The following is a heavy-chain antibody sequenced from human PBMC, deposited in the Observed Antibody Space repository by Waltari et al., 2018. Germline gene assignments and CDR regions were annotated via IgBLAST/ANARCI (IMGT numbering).Heavy chain of an antibody. Sequence: QVQLVQSGAEVKKPGASVKVSCKASGYTFTGYYLHWVRQAPGQGLEWMGLINPNSGGTNYAQKFQGRGTMTRDTSISTAYMELSRLRSDDTAVYYCARDPYYYDFWSGGYFDYWGQGTLVTVSS. J-gene: IGHJ4*02. CDR2: INPNSGGT. V-gene: IGHV1-2*02. CDR3: ARDPYYYDFWSGGYFDY. CDR1: GYTFTGYY. D-gene: IGHD3-3*01.